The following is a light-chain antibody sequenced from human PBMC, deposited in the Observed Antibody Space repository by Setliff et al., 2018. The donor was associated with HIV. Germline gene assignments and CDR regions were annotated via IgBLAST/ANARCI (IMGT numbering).Light chain of an antibody. CDR1: NSDIGGYNY. CDR2: QVT. Sequence: QSALTQPASVSGTLGQSLTISCIGTNSDIGGYNYVSWYQHQPGKVPKLIISQVTHLPSGISNRFSGSRSGVTASLTIAGLQTDDEGDYYCSSYTTRKIVIFGRGTKVTVL. CDR3: SSYTTRKIVI. J-gene: IGLJ2*01. V-gene: IGLV2-14*01.